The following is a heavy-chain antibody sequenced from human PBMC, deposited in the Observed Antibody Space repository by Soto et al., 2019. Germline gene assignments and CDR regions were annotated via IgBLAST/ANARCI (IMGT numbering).Heavy chain of an antibody. D-gene: IGHD1-1*01. CDR3: ARAYKWRQMSLNVFDL. V-gene: IGHV3-74*01. J-gene: IGHJ3*01. Sequence: PGGSLRLSCAASQFVFSNSWMHWVRQVPGKGLIWVSRISADGSAATYTDSMKGRFTISRDNTRNTLYLDMNSLRVDDTAIYYCARAYKWRQMSLNVFDLWCQGTMVTVSS. CDR2: ISADGSAA. CDR1: QFVFSNSW.